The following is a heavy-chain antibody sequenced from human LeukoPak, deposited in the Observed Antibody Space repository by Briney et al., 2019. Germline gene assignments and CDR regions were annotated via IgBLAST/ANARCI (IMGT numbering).Heavy chain of an antibody. D-gene: IGHD6-19*01. CDR2: IRYDGSNK. CDR3: AKVGTSSGWYYFDY. CDR1: GFTFSSYG. V-gene: IGHV3-30*02. Sequence: GGSLRLSCAASGFTFSSYGMHWVRQAPGKGLEWVAFIRYDGSNKYYADSVKGRFTISRDNSKNTLYLQMNSLRAEDTAVYYCAKVGTSSGWYYFDYWGQGTLVTVSS. J-gene: IGHJ4*02.